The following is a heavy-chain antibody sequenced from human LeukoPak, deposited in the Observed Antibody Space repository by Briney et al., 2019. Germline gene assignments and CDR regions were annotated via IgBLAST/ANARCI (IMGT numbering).Heavy chain of an antibody. Sequence: ASVKVSCKASGYIFTDYSMHWVRQAPGQGLEWMGWINPNSGGRKYAQKFQGRVTMTRDTSISTAYMELRSLRSDDTAVYYCARVHPEMATKPFDYWGQGTLVTVSS. D-gene: IGHD5-24*01. V-gene: IGHV1-2*02. CDR1: GYIFTDYS. J-gene: IGHJ4*02. CDR2: INPNSGGR. CDR3: ARVHPEMATKPFDY.